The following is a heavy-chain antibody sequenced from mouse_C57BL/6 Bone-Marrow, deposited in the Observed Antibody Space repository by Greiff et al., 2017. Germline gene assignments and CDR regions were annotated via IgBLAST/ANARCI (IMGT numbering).Heavy chain of an antibody. V-gene: IGHV1-26*01. Sequence: VQLQQSGPELVKPGASVKISCKASGYTFTDYYMNWVKQSHGKSLEWIGDINPNNGGTSYNQKFKGKATLTVDKSSSTAYMELRSLTSEDAAVYYCARGYGSRGYFDYWGQGTTLTVSS. J-gene: IGHJ2*01. D-gene: IGHD1-1*01. CDR3: ARGYGSRGYFDY. CDR2: INPNNGGT. CDR1: GYTFTDYY.